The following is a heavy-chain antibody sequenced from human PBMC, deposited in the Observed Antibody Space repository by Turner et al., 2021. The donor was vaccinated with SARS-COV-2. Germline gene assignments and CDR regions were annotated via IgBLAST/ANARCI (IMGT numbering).Heavy chain of an antibody. CDR1: GYTLTEIF. CDR2: FDPEDRET. D-gene: IGHD6-25*01. J-gene: IGHJ4*02. Sequence: QVQLVQSGAEMKNPGSAVKVSCKVSGYTLTEIFLHWVRQAPGKGLEWMGGFDPEDRETIYAQKFQGRVTMTEDTSTDIAYMELSSLSSDDTAVYYCATDPLGWAGYDYWGQGTLVTVSS. CDR3: ATDPLGWAGYDY. V-gene: IGHV1-24*01.